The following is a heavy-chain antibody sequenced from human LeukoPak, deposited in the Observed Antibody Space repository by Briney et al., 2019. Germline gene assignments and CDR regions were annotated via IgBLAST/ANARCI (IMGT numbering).Heavy chain of an antibody. V-gene: IGHV1-46*01. CDR1: GYTFTSYD. Sequence: ASVKVSCKASGYTFTSYDINWVRQATGQGLEWMGIINTSSVSTSYAQKFQGRVTMTGDMSTSTVYMELSSLRFEDTAVYYCARVMGAKRGYSGYDSWGQGAVVTVSS. CDR2: INTSSVST. CDR3: ARVMGAKRGYSGYDS. D-gene: IGHD5-12*01. J-gene: IGHJ5*02.